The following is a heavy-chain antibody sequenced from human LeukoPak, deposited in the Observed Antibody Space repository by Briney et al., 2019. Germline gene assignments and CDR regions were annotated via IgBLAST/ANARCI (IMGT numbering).Heavy chain of an antibody. CDR2: IYISGST. Sequence: SETLSLTCTVSGGSISSYYWSWIRQPAGKGLEWIGRIYISGSTNYNPSLKSRVTMSVDTSKNQFSLKLSSVTAADTAVYYCARDLEDCSGGSCYRPGVDKNAFDIWGQGTMVTVSS. V-gene: IGHV4-4*07. J-gene: IGHJ3*02. D-gene: IGHD2-15*01. CDR3: ARDLEDCSGGSCYRPGVDKNAFDI. CDR1: GGSISSYY.